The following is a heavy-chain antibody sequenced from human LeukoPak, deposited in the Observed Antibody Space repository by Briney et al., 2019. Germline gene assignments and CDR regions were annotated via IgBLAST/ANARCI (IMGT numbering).Heavy chain of an antibody. D-gene: IGHD4-17*01. V-gene: IGHV3-73*01. CDR2: IRTQPNSYAT. CDR3: ARASRSHGAYYYYYGMDV. CDR1: GFAFSASA. J-gene: IGHJ6*02. Sequence: GGSLRLSCAASGFAFSASAMHWVRQASGKGLEWVGRIRTQPNSYATAYGASVKGRFIISRDDSENTAYLQMNSLKTEDTAVYYCARASRSHGAYYYYYGMDVWGQGTTVTVSS.